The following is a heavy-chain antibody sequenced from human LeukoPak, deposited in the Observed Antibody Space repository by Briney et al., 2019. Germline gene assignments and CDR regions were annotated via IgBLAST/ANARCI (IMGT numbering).Heavy chain of an antibody. J-gene: IGHJ6*02. Sequence: ASVKVSCKASGYTLTSYDINWVRPATGQGLEWMGWISAYNGNTNYAQKLQGRVTMTTDTSTSTAYMELRSLRSDDTAVYYCARLGLVVPVYYYYGMDVWGQGTTVTVSS. V-gene: IGHV1-18*01. D-gene: IGHD2-2*01. CDR1: GYTLTSYD. CDR3: ARLGLVVPVYYYYGMDV. CDR2: ISAYNGNT.